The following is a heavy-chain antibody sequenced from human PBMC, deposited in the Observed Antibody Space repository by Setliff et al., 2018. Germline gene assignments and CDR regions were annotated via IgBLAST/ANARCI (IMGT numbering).Heavy chain of an antibody. D-gene: IGHD3-22*01. CDR3: ARINFYVSSGYYYAPDY. V-gene: IGHV1-18*01. CDR1: GYTFTNYG. J-gene: IGHJ4*02. CDR2: INNYSFKT. Sequence: GASVKVSCKTSGYTFTNYGITWVRQAPGQGLEWMGWINNYSFKTNYPQKFLGRVTVTTDTSMGTAYMELGSLTSDDTAIYYCARINFYVSSGYYYAPDYWGPGTLVTVSS.